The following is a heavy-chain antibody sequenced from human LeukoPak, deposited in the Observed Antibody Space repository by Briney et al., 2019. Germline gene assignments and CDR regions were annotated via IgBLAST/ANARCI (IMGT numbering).Heavy chain of an antibody. CDR3: ARDRITMIVVVIGDDAFDI. D-gene: IGHD3-22*01. J-gene: IGHJ3*02. Sequence: GGSLRLSCIASGFTFSSYSINWVRQAPGQGLDWVSYISSDSGTIYYADSVEGRFTISRDNAQNLVYLQMNSLRSDDTAVYYCARDRITMIVVVIGDDAFDIWGQGTMVTVSS. CDR2: ISSDSGTI. CDR1: GFTFSSYS. V-gene: IGHV3-48*04.